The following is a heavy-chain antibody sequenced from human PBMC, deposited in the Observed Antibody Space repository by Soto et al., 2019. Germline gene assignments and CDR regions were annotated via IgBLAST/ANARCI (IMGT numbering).Heavy chain of an antibody. CDR1: GYTLTGYY. CDR3: ARDYYGSGSPGHYYGMDV. D-gene: IGHD3-10*01. CDR2: INPNSGGT. V-gene: IGHV1-2*04. J-gene: IGHJ6*02. Sequence: ASVKGSCKASGYTLTGYYMHWVRQAPGQGLEWMGWINPNSGGTNYAQKFQGWVTMTRDTSISTAYMELSRLRSEDTAVYYCARDYYGSGSPGHYYGMDVWGQGTTVTVSS.